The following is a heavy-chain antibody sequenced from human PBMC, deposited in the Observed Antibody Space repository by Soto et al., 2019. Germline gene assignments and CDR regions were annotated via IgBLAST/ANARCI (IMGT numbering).Heavy chain of an antibody. Sequence: QVQLQESGPGLVKPSQTLSLTCTVSGGSISSGGYYWSCIRQHPGKGLEWIGYIYYSGSTYYTPSLKSRVTISVDTSKNHSSLKLSSVTAADTAVSYCARVYCSCGSCYEFDYWGQGTLVTVSS. CDR3: ARVYCSCGSCYEFDY. CDR2: IYYSGST. J-gene: IGHJ4*02. D-gene: IGHD2-15*01. V-gene: IGHV4-31*03. CDR1: GGSISSGGYY.